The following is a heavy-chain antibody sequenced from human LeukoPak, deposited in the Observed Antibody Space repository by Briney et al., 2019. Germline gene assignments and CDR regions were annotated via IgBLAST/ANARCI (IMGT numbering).Heavy chain of an antibody. J-gene: IGHJ5*02. V-gene: IGHV4-59*08. Sequence: SETLSLTCTVSGGSISSYYWSWIRQPPGKGLEWIGYIYYSGSTNYNPSLKSRVTISVDTSKNQFSLKLSSVTAADTAVYYCARRAGRGPYNWFDPWGQGTLVTVSS. CDR1: GGSISSYY. D-gene: IGHD3-10*01. CDR2: IYYSGST. CDR3: ARRAGRGPYNWFDP.